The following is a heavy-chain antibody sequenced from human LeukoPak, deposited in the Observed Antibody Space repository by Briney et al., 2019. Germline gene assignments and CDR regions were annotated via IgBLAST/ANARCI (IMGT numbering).Heavy chain of an antibody. J-gene: IGHJ6*03. CDR1: GFTFSSYG. D-gene: IGHD3-10*01. V-gene: IGHV3-30*18. CDR2: ISYDGSNK. CDR3: AKDSAFYYIDV. Sequence: GGSLRLSCAASGFTFSSYGMHWVRQAPGKGLEWVAVISYDGSNKYYADSVKGRFTISRDNSKNTLYLQMNSLKGDDTAVYYCAKDSAFYYIDVWGKGTTVIISS.